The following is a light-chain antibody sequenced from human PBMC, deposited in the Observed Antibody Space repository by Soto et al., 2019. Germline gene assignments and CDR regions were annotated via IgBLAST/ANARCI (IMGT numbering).Light chain of an antibody. CDR1: ESVSSN. CDR3: QQYNNLPPT. CDR2: GAS. Sequence: EIVMRQVPATLSVSPGERATLSCRASESVSSNSAWYQQKPGRAPRLLMYGASTRATGIPARFSGSESGTEFTLTISSLQSEDFGVYYCQQYNNLPPTFGQGTKVEIK. V-gene: IGKV3-15*01. J-gene: IGKJ1*01.